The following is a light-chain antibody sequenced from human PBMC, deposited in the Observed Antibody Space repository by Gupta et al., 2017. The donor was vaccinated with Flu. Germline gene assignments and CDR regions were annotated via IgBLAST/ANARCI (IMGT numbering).Light chain of an antibody. Sequence: SLSASVGDKIAITCQANGYISNYVNWYQQKPGKAPKLLIYEASILVTGVPSRFSGTGSGTKFTPTISSLQAEDTATYYCQQFDDGPHISFGPGTKVDV. CDR1: GYISNY. J-gene: IGKJ3*01. V-gene: IGKV1-33*01. CDR2: EAS. CDR3: QQFDDGPHIS.